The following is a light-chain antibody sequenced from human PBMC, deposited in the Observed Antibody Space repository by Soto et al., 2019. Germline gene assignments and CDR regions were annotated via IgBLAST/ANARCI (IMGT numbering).Light chain of an antibody. Sequence: DIQMTQSPSSLSASVGDRVTITCRASQSISTYLNWYQQKAGLAPKLLIYAASSLQSGVPSRFSGSGSGTDFTLTISSLQPEDFATYYCQQYDNLPITFGQGTRLEIK. CDR2: AAS. V-gene: IGKV1-39*01. CDR1: QSISTY. CDR3: QQYDNLPIT. J-gene: IGKJ5*01.